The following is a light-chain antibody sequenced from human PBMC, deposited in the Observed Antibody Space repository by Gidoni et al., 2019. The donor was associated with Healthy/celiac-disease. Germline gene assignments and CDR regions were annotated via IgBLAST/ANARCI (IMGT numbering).Light chain of an antibody. V-gene: IGKV1-39*01. Sequence: DIQMTQSPSSLSASVGDRVTITCRASQSISSYLNWYQQKPGKAPKLLIYAASSLQSGVSSRFSGSGSGTDFTLTISSLQPEDFATYYCQQSYSTPGTFXQXTKLXIK. CDR1: QSISSY. CDR3: QQSYSTPGT. J-gene: IGKJ2*01. CDR2: AAS.